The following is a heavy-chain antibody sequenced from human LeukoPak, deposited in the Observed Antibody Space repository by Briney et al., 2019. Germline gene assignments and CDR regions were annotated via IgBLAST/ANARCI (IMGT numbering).Heavy chain of an antibody. CDR1: GGTFSSYA. Sequence: SPVKVSCKASGGTFSSYAISWVRQAPGQGLEGMGGIITIFGTAKNAQKFHGRVMITADEYTSKAYMVLRSMRSAEAAVYYCARAPVGVVWFDPWGQGTLVTVSS. V-gene: IGHV1-69*13. CDR3: ARAPVGVVWFDP. J-gene: IGHJ5*02. D-gene: IGHD2-15*01. CDR2: IITIFGTA.